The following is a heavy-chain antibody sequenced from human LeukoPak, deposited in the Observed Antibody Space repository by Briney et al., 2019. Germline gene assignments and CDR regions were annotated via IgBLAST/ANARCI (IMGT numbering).Heavy chain of an antibody. J-gene: IGHJ4*02. CDR1: GFTFSSYG. Sequence: GGSLRLSCAASGFTFSSYGMHWVRQAPGKGLEWVAVIWYDGSNKYYADSVKGRFTISRDNSKNTLYLQMNSLRAEDTAVYYCARDRHSSSFVDYWGQGTLVTVSS. CDR2: IWYDGSNK. CDR3: ARDRHSSSFVDY. D-gene: IGHD6-13*01. V-gene: IGHV3-33*01.